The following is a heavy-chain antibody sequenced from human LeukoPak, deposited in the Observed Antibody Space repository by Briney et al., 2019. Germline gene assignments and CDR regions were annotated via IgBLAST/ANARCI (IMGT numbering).Heavy chain of an antibody. Sequence: PSETLSLTCTVSGGSINSGDYYWSWIRQPPGKGLEWIGYIYYSGSTNYNPSLKSRVTISVDTSKNQFSLKLSSVTAADTAVYYCASHMYSSGWYEGPGRAFDIWGQGTMVTVSS. CDR2: IYYSGST. D-gene: IGHD6-19*01. CDR1: GGSINSGDYY. V-gene: IGHV4-61*08. J-gene: IGHJ3*02. CDR3: ASHMYSSGWYEGPGRAFDI.